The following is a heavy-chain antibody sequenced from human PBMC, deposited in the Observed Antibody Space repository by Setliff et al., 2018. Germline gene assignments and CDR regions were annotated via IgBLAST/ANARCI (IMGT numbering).Heavy chain of an antibody. CDR2: IAPSGST. J-gene: IGHJ4*01. Sequence: SETLSLTCSVSGASITSGGFYWTWIRQPDGKGLEWIGHIAPSGSTTYNPSVKSRVTISLDTSKNHFSLKLDSVTAADTALYYCARSPSSGAYWNPRPFYSDYWARGTLVTVSS. CDR1: GASITSGGFY. V-gene: IGHV4-61*09. CDR3: ARSPSSGAYWNPRPFYSDY. D-gene: IGHD1-26*01.